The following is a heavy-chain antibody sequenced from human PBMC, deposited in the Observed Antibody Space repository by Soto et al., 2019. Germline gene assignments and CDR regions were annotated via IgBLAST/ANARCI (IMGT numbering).Heavy chain of an antibody. CDR1: GGSVSSGSYY. D-gene: IGHD6-13*01. Sequence: QVQLQESGPGLVKPSETLSLTCTVSGGSVSSGSYYWNWIRQPPGKGLEYIGYIFYSGSTNYNPSLKSRVTISVDTSKNQFSLKLSSVTAADTAVYYCARRSYSSTWSLDYWGQGTLVTVSS. CDR2: IFYSGST. J-gene: IGHJ4*02. V-gene: IGHV4-61*01. CDR3: ARRSYSSTWSLDY.